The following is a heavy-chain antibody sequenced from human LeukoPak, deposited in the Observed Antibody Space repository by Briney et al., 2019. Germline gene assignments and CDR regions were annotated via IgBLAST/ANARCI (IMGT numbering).Heavy chain of an antibody. J-gene: IGHJ4*02. Sequence: GGSLRLSCAASGFNFSTYSLNWVRQSPGKGLEWVSYISGDSSTTYYADSVKGRFTISRDNAKNSLYLQMNSLRVEDTAVYYCASRSGWGQGTLVTVSS. V-gene: IGHV3-48*01. CDR3: ASRSG. CDR2: ISGDSSTT. CDR1: GFNFSTYS. D-gene: IGHD6-19*01.